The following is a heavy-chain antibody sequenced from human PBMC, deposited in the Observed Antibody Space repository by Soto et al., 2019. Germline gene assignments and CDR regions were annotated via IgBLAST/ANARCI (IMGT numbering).Heavy chain of an antibody. Sequence: ASVKVSCKASGYTFTGYYMHWVRQAPGQGLEWMGWINPNSGGTNYAQKFQGWVTMTRDTSISTAYMELSRLRSDDTAVYYCARGPAFPRDPATSFEYWGQGTLVTVSS. D-gene: IGHD2-2*01. V-gene: IGHV1-2*04. CDR1: GYTFTGYY. CDR3: ARGPAFPRDPATSFEY. J-gene: IGHJ4*02. CDR2: INPNSGGT.